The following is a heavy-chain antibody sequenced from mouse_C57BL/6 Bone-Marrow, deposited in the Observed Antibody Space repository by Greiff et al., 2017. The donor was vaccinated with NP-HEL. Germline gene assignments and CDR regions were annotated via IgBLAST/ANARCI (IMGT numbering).Heavy chain of an antibody. D-gene: IGHD2-4*01. V-gene: IGHV1-69*01. CDR3: AREADYDFY. Sequence: VQLQQPGAELVMPGASVKLSCKASGYTFTSYWMHWVKQRPGQGLEWIGEIDPSDSYTNYNQKFKGKSTLTVDKSSSTAYMQLSSLTSEDSAAYYCAREADYDFYWGQGTTLTVSS. CDR1: GYTFTSYW. J-gene: IGHJ2*01. CDR2: IDPSDSYT.